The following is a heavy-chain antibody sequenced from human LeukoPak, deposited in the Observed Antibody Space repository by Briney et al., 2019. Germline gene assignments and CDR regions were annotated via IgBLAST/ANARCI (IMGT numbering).Heavy chain of an antibody. CDR1: GGSISSSSYY. CDR3: ARDTASVWY. V-gene: IGHV4-39*07. D-gene: IGHD5-18*01. CDR2: IYYSGST. Sequence: PSETLSLTCTVSGGSISSSSYYWGWIRQPPGKGLEWIGSIYYSGSTYYNPSLKSRVTISVDTSKNQLSLKLSSVTAADTAVYYCARDTASVWYWGQGTLVTVSS. J-gene: IGHJ4*02.